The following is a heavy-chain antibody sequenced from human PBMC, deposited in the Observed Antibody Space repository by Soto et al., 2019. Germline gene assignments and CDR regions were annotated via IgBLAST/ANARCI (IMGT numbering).Heavy chain of an antibody. Sequence: QVQLVQSGAEVKKPGSSVKVSCKASGGTFSRYAISWVRQAPGQGLEWMGGIIPLFGKANYAQKFQGRVTINADESTSTDYMELSSLRSDDTAVYYCARDGTLYDSSGYYYLYWGQGTLVTVSS. CDR1: GGTFSRYA. J-gene: IGHJ4*02. CDR3: ARDGTLYDSSGYYYLY. V-gene: IGHV1-69*01. CDR2: IIPLFGKA. D-gene: IGHD3-22*01.